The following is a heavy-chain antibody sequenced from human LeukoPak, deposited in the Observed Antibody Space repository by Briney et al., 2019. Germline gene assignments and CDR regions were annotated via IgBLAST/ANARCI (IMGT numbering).Heavy chain of an antibody. CDR1: GYTFTGYY. Sequence: ASVKVSCKASGYTFTGYYMHWVRQAPGQGLEWMGWINPNSGGTNYAQKFQGRVTMTRDTSISTAYMELSRLRSDDTAVYYCAREIVCSSTSCYILNWFDPWGQGTLVTVSS. J-gene: IGHJ5*02. CDR3: AREIVCSSTSCYILNWFDP. V-gene: IGHV1-2*02. D-gene: IGHD2-2*02. CDR2: INPNSGGT.